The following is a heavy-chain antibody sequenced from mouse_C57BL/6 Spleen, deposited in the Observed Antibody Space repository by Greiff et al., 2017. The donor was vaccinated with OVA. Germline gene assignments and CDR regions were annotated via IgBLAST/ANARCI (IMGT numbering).Heavy chain of an antibody. J-gene: IGHJ2*01. D-gene: IGHD2-4*01. CDR3: AREGYDYVLDY. V-gene: IGHV1-81*01. Sequence: VQLQQSGAELARPGASVKLSCKASGYTFTSYGISWVKQRTGQGLEWIGEIYPRSGNTYYNEKFKGKATLTADKSSSTAYMELLSLTSEDAAVYFCAREGYDYVLDYWGQGTTLTVSS. CDR2: IYPRSGNT. CDR1: GYTFTSYG.